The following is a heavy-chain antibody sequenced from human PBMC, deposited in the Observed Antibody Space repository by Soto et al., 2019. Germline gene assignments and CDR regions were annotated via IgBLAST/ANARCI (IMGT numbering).Heavy chain of an antibody. CDR2: LNPDSGAT. CDR3: ASFYRSSRGKCYFFGMDV. V-gene: IGHV1-2*02. D-gene: IGHD6-19*01. J-gene: IGHJ6*02. CDR1: GYTFIGYY. Sequence: QVQLVQSGAEVREPGASVKVSCKASGYTFIGYYLHWVRQAPGQGLEWMGWLNPDSGATNYAQKFQGRVAMTRDTSISTAYMELSRLTSDDSALYYCASFYRSSRGKCYFFGMDVWGQGTTV.